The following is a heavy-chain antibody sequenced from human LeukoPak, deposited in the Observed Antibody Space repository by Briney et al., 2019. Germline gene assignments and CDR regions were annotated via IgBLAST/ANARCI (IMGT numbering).Heavy chain of an antibody. V-gene: IGHV1-2*02. CDR3: ARDHFAFRYDSHVFDY. D-gene: IGHD3-22*01. J-gene: IGHJ4*02. CDR2: INPNSGGT. CDR1: GYTFTGYY. Sequence: ASVKVSCKASGYTFTGYYMHWVRQAPGQGLEWMGWINPNSGGTNYAQKFQGRVTMTRDTSISTAYMELSRLRSDDTAVYYCARDHFAFRYDSHVFDYWGQGTLVTVSS.